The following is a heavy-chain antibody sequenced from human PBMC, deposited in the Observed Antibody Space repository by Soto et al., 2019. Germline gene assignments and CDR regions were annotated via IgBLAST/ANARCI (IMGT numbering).Heavy chain of an antibody. Sequence: GASVKVSCKASGYTFTTYAIHWVRQAPGQRLEWMGWINAGNGNTKYSQRFQGRVTITTDTSASTAYMELSGLRSEDTAVYYCARDLVGLGGIAVSGTDYWGQGTLVTVSS. CDR3: ARDLVGLGGIAVSGTDY. V-gene: IGHV1-3*01. CDR1: GYTFTTYA. CDR2: INAGNGNT. J-gene: IGHJ4*02. D-gene: IGHD6-19*01.